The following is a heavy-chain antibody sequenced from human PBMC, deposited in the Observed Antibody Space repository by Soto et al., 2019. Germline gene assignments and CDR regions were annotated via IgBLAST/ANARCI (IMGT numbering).Heavy chain of an antibody. D-gene: IGHD6-13*01. V-gene: IGHV1-3*01. Sequence: ASVKVSCKASGYTFTSYDINWVRQATGQRLEWMGWINAGNGNTKYSQKFQGRVTITRDTSASTAYMELSSLRSEDTAVYYCAADPYSSSWRYGMDVWGQGTTVTVSS. CDR3: AADPYSSSWRYGMDV. CDR1: GYTFTSYD. CDR2: INAGNGNT. J-gene: IGHJ6*02.